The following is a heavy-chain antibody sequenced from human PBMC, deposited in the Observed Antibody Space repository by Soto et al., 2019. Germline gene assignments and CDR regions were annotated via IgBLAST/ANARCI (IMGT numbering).Heavy chain of an antibody. V-gene: IGHV4-31*03. J-gene: IGHJ4*02. Sequence: QVQLQESGTGLLKPSQTLSLTCTVSGGSVSSGGYYWRCLRQHPGKGLEWIGYIYYSGSTYYNPSLKSRVTMSVDTSKNQCSLKLSSVTAADTAVYYCARSGYSYGPNPLLYWGQGTLVTVSP. D-gene: IGHD5-18*01. CDR3: ARSGYSYGPNPLLY. CDR1: GGSVSSGGYY. CDR2: IYYSGST.